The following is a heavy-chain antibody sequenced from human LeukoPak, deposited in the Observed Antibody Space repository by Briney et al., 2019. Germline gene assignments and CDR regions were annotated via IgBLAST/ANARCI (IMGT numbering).Heavy chain of an antibody. CDR2: IYTSGST. V-gene: IGHV4-4*07. CDR3: ARGGFIAAAGTPAYYFDY. J-gene: IGHJ4*02. CDR1: GGSISSYY. Sequence: SETLTLTCTVSGGSISSYYWSWMRQPAGKGLEWIGRIYTSGSTNYNPSLKSRVTMSVDTSKNQFSLKLSSVTAADTAVYYCARGGFIAAAGTPAYYFDYWGQGTLVTVSS. D-gene: IGHD6-13*01.